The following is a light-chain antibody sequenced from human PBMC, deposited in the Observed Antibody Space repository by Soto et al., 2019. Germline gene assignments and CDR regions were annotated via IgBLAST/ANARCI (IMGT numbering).Light chain of an antibody. CDR1: QSLLHSNGYNY. V-gene: IGKV2-28*01. J-gene: IGKJ4*01. CDR3: MQAYKGLT. Sequence: DIVMTQSPLSLPVTPGEPASISCRSSQSLLHSNGYNYLDWYLQKPGQSPQLLIYLGSNRASGVPDRFSGSGSGTDFTLKISRVEAEDVGVYYCMQAYKGLTFGGGTKVEIK. CDR2: LGS.